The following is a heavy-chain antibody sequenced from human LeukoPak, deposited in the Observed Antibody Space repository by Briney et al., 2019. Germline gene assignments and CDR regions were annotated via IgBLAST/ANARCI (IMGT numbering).Heavy chain of an antibody. D-gene: IGHD3-22*01. CDR3: ARDFYYDSSGAFDS. J-gene: IGHJ5*01. V-gene: IGHV1-2*02. CDR1: GYTFNGHY. CDR2: VNPNNGGT. Sequence: ASVKVSCKASGYTFNGHYMHWVRQAPGQGLEWMGWVNPNNGGTNCAQKFQGRVTMTRDTSISTAYMVVSSLRSDDTAVYFCARDFYYDSSGAFDSWGQGTLVTVSS.